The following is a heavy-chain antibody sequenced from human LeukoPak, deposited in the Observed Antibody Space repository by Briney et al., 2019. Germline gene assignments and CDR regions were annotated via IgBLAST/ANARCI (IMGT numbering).Heavy chain of an antibody. D-gene: IGHD2/OR15-2a*01. J-gene: IGHJ3*02. CDR1: GFTFSSYW. V-gene: IGHV3-74*03. CDR2: INTDGRST. Sequence: GGSLRLSCAASGFTFSSYWMHWVRQVPGKGLVWVSRINTDGRSTTYADSVKGRSTTSRDNAKNTLFLQMNSLGVEDTAVYYCAIIGGFNGFDIWGQGTMVTVSS. CDR3: AIIGGFNGFDI.